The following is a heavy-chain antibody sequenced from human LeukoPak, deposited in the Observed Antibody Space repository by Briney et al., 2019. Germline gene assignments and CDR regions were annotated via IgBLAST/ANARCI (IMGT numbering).Heavy chain of an antibody. CDR1: GFTVSSNY. CDR3: ARDYDNLYYFDY. CDR2: IYSGGST. V-gene: IGHV3-53*05. J-gene: IGHJ4*02. D-gene: IGHD3-16*01. Sequence: GGSLRLSCAASGFTVSSNYMSWVRQAPGKGLEWVSVIYSGGSTYYADSVKGRFTISRDNSKNTLYLQMNSLRAEDTAVYYCARDYDNLYYFDYWGQGTLVTVSS.